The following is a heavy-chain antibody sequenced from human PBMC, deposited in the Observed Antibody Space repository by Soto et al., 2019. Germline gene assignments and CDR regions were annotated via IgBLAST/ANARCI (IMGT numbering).Heavy chain of an antibody. Sequence: ASVKVSCKTSGYTFNTYGINWVRQAPGQGLELMGWISAYDGKTTYAEKFQGRVTQTTDTSTSTAYMELRSLRSEDTAVYYCARSSGGVFGIIIEGSNWLAPWGQGSLVTVSS. CDR2: ISAYDGKT. CDR3: ARSSGGVFGIIIEGSNWLAP. CDR1: GYTFNTYG. D-gene: IGHD3-16*02. J-gene: IGHJ5*02. V-gene: IGHV1-18*01.